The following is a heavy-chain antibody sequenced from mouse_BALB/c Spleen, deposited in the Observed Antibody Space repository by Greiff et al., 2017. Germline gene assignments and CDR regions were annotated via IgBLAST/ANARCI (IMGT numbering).Heavy chain of an antibody. Sequence: VKLVESGPGLVAPSQSLSITCTVSGFSLTSYGVHWVRQPPGKGLEWLGVIWAGGSTNYNSALMSRLSISKDNSKSQVFLKMNSLQTDDTAMYYCARDHYGSSYYFDYWGQGTTLTVSS. CDR3: ARDHYGSSYYFDY. J-gene: IGHJ2*01. D-gene: IGHD1-1*01. CDR1: GFSLTSYG. CDR2: IWAGGST. V-gene: IGHV2-9*02.